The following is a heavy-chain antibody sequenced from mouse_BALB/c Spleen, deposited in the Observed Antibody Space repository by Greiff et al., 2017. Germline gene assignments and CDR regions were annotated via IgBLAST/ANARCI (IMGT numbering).Heavy chain of an antibody. CDR3: ARLLRRYAMDY. V-gene: IGHV1S26*01. D-gene: IGHD2-12*01. Sequence: VQLQQSGAELMKPGASVKMSCKASGYTFTSYTMHWVKQRPGQGLEWIGYINPSSGYTNYNQKFKDKATLTADKSSSTAYMQLSSLTSEDSAVYYCARLLRRYAMDYWGQGTSVTVSS. CDR2: INPSSGYT. J-gene: IGHJ4*01. CDR1: GYTFTSYT.